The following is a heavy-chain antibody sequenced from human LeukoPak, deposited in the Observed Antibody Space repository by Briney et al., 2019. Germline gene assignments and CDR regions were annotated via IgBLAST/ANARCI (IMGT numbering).Heavy chain of an antibody. D-gene: IGHD3-16*01. CDR3: ARASVWGGYYGMDV. Sequence: SVTVSCKASGYTFTGYYMHRVRQAPGQGREWMGWIYPNSGGTNYAQQFHGWVTMTRHTSNSTAYMELSRLRSDDTAVYYCARASVWGGYYGMDVWGKGATVTVSS. CDR1: GYTFTGYY. CDR2: IYPNSGGT. J-gene: IGHJ6*04. V-gene: IGHV1-2*04.